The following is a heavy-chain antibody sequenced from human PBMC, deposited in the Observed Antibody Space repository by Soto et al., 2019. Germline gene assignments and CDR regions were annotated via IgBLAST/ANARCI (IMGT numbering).Heavy chain of an antibody. CDR2: IKSKTDGGTT. V-gene: IGHV3-15*01. CDR3: TTGLLEWLLYDY. CDR1: GFTFSNAW. D-gene: IGHD3-3*01. J-gene: IGHJ4*02. Sequence: GGSLRLSCAASGFTFSNAWMSWVRQAPGKGLEWVGRIKSKTDGGTTDYAAPVKGRFTISRDDSKNTLYLQMNSLKTEATAVYYCTTGLLEWLLYDYWGQGTLVTVSS.